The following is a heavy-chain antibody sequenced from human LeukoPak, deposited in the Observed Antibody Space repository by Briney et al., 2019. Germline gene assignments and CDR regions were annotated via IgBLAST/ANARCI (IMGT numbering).Heavy chain of an antibody. Sequence: PGGSLRLSCAASGFTFSSYAMSWVRQAPGKGLEWVSSIGSRGGSTYSADSVKGRFTISRDNSINTLYLLMNSLRAEDTAVYYCAKDRVRTEFWGQGTLVTVSS. J-gene: IGHJ4*02. CDR2: IGSRGGST. CDR3: AKDRVRTEF. D-gene: IGHD1-1*01. V-gene: IGHV3-23*01. CDR1: GFTFSSYA.